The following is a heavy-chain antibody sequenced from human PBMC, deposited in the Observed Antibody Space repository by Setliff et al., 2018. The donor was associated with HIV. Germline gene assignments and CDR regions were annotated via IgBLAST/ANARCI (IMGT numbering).Heavy chain of an antibody. CDR2: MNPKTGNT. D-gene: IGHD3-10*01. CDR1: GCAFTTYD. J-gene: IGHJ6*02. V-gene: IGHV1-8*01. Sequence: ASVKVSCKASGCAFTTYDINWVRQATGQGLEWMGWMNPKTGNTVYEQNFQGRVTMTRDTSIDTAYMELSSLRSEDTAVYYCARKVGVTTYYYSSGSIKGALDVWGQGTKVTVSS. CDR3: ARKVGVTTYYYSSGSIKGALDV.